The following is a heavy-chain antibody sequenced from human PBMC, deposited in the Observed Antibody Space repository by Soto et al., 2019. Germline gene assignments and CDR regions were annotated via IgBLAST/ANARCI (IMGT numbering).Heavy chain of an antibody. D-gene: IGHD1-26*01. CDR3: ARMGVGATTFDY. V-gene: IGHV1-69*13. CDR1: GGTFSSYS. CDR2: IIPIFGTA. Sequence: SVKVSCKASGGTFSSYSISWVRQAPGQGLGWMGGIIPIFGTANYAQKFQGRVTITADESTSTAYMELSSLRSEDTAVYYCARMGVGATTFDYWGQGTLVTVSS. J-gene: IGHJ4*02.